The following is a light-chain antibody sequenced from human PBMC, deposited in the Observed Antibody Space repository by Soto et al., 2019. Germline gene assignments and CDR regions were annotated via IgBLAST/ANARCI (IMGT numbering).Light chain of an antibody. J-gene: IGKJ1*01. Sequence: DIQMTQSPSTLSASVGDRVTITCRASQSISSWLAWYQQKPGKAPKLLIYKASSLESGVPSRFSGSGSATEFTLTIGSLQLDDFVTYYCQQSNSFTWTFGQGTKVEIK. CDR1: QSISSW. CDR3: QQSNSFTWT. CDR2: KAS. V-gene: IGKV1-5*03.